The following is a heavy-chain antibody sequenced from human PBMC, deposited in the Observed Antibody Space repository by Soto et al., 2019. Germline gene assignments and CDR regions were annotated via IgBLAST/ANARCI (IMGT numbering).Heavy chain of an antibody. D-gene: IGHD7-27*01. CDR1: GFILSDFA. CDR3: ARGGTSTTYWGLFYN. Sequence: GGSLRLSCAASGFILSDFAMHWVRQAPGRGLEWVAVILKDGKSKYYADSVRGRFTISSDTSKDTIFLQMNSLRADDTAVYYCARGGTSTTYWGLFYNWGQGTLVTVSS. V-gene: IGHV3-30*04. CDR2: ILKDGKSK. J-gene: IGHJ4*02.